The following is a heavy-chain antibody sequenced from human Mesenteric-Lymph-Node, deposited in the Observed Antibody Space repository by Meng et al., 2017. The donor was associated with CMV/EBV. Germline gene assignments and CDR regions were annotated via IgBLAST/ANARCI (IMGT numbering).Heavy chain of an antibody. CDR1: GTPVSSGSNY. CDR3: ARDNTPPLYGLDV. Sequence: SETLSLTCTVSGTPVSSGSNYWSWIRQPPGKGLEWIGCVYYSGATNYNPSLESRATISIDTSKNQFSLKLSSVTAADTAVYYCARDNTPPLYGLDVWGQGTTVTVSS. V-gene: IGHV4-61*01. CDR2: VYYSGAT. J-gene: IGHJ6*02.